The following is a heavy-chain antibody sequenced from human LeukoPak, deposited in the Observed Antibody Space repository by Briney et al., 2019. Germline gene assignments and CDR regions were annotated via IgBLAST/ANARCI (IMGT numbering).Heavy chain of an antibody. CDR1: GGSFSGYY. V-gene: IGHV4-34*01. Sequence: SETLSLTCALYGGSFSGYYWSWIRQPPGKGLEWIGEINHSGSTNYNPSLKSRVTISVDTSKNQFSLKLSSVTAADTAVYYCASAIAAEIDYCGQGTLVTVSS. J-gene: IGHJ4*02. CDR2: INHSGST. CDR3: ASAIAAEIDY. D-gene: IGHD6-6*01.